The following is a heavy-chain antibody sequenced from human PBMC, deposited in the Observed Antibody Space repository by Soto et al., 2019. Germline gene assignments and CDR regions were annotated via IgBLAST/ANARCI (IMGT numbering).Heavy chain of an antibody. CDR2: INHSGRT. CDR1: GGSVSGYY. D-gene: IGHD5-18*01. V-gene: IGHV4-34*01. Sequence: SETLSLTCVVYGGSVSGYYWTWIRQPPGKGLEWIGEINHSGRTNYNPPLRSRVTISIDTSEYQFSLKLTSVTAADTAVYYCARGRTIYSDDLGFDPWGQGTLVTVSS. CDR3: ARGRTIYSDDLGFDP. J-gene: IGHJ5*02.